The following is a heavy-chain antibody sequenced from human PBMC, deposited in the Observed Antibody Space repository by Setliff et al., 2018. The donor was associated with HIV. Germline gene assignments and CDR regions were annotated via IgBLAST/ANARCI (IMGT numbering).Heavy chain of an antibody. V-gene: IGHV4-59*08. CDR3: ATYADRESNRFDP. D-gene: IGHD3-10*01. Sequence: PSETLSLTCTVSDDSMTSNYWSWIRQPPGKGLEWIGYIYYSGSTNYNPSLKSRVTISVDTSKNQFSLKLSSVTAADTAVYYCATYADRESNRFDPWGQGILVTVSS. CDR1: DDSMTSNY. CDR2: IYYSGST. J-gene: IGHJ5*02.